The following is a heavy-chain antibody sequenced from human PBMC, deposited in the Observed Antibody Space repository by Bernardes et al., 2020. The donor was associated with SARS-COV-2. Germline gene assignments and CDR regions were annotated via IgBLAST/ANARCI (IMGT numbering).Heavy chain of an antibody. CDR1: GYTLSDYY. J-gene: IGHJ3*02. D-gene: IGHD1-26*01. V-gene: IGHV1-2*02. Sequence: ASVKVSCKASGYTLSDYYMHWVRQAPGQGPEWMGWINPHSGGTNYAEKFQGRVTVTRDTSISTAYMELSRLTSDDTAVYYCARDLDRLYSGSRTDAFDISGQGKMVTVSS. CDR3: ARDLDRLYSGSRTDAFDI. CDR2: INPHSGGT.